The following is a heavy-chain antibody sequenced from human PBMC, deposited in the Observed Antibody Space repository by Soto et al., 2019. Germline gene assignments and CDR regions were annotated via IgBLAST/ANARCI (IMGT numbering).Heavy chain of an antibody. V-gene: IGHV4-61*01. CDR1: GGSVNNNKYY. CDR2: MYYGGST. Sequence: QVQLQESGPGLVKPSETLSLTCSVSGGSVNNNKYYWSWIRQPPGKGLEWIGYMYYGGSTDYNPSLKNRVTISMDTSKNQFSLSLTSVTAADTAVYYCAVEQWDWFDPWGQGTLVTVSS. J-gene: IGHJ5*02. D-gene: IGHD1-26*01. CDR3: AVEQWDWFDP.